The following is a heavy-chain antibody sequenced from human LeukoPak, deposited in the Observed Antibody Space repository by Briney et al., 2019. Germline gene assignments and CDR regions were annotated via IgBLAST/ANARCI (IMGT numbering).Heavy chain of an antibody. D-gene: IGHD5-24*01. Sequence: KPGESLKISCKGSGYSFINYWIGWVHQMPGKGLEWMGMIYPGHSETRYSPSFQGQVTISADKSASTAYLQWSSLRASDTAMYYCARLRDGSNWFDPWGQGTLVTVSS. CDR3: ARLRDGSNWFDP. J-gene: IGHJ5*02. CDR2: IYPGHSET. CDR1: GYSFINYW. V-gene: IGHV5-51*07.